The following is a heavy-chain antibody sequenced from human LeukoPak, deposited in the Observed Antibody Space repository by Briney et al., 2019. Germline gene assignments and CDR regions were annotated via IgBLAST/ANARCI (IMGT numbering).Heavy chain of an antibody. CDR2: IYPDDSDT. V-gene: IGHV5-51*01. Sequence: RGESLKISCKGSGYSFTSFWIGWVRQMPGKGLEWMGIIYPDDSDTRYSPSFQGQVTMSADKSINTAYLQWSSLKASDTAMYYCARVQRSGSYVGYFDSWGQGTLVTVSS. D-gene: IGHD3-10*01. CDR1: GYSFTSFW. CDR3: ARVQRSGSYVGYFDS. J-gene: IGHJ4*02.